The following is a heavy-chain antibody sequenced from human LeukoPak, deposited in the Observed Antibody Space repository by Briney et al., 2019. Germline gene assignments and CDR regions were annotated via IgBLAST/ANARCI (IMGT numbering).Heavy chain of an antibody. J-gene: IGHJ4*02. CDR2: IRSKAYGGTT. V-gene: IGHV3-49*04. CDR3: TRAVVSDGFDY. Sequence: PGGSLRLSCTASGFTFGDYAMSWVRQAPGKGLEWVGFIRSKAYGGTTEYAASVKGRFTISRADSKSIAYLQMNSLKTEDTAVYYCTRAVVSDGFDYWGQGTLVTVSS. D-gene: IGHD4-23*01. CDR1: GFTFGDYA.